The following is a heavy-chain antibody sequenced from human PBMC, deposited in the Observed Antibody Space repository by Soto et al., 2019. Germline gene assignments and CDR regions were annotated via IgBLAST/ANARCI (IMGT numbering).Heavy chain of an antibody. CDR1: GGSVSSGSYY. V-gene: IGHV4-61*01. CDR3: ASYSSGWYDVSY. CDR2: IYYSGST. D-gene: IGHD6-19*01. J-gene: IGHJ4*02. Sequence: QVQLQESVPGLVKPSETLSLTCTVSGGSVSSGSYYWSWIRQPPGKGLEWNGYIYYSGSTNYNPSLKSRVTISVDTSKNQFSLKLNSVTAADTAVYYCASYSSGWYDVSYWGQGTLVTVSS.